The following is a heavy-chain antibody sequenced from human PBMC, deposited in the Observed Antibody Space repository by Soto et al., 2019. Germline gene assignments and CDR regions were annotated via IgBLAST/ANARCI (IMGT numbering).Heavy chain of an antibody. D-gene: IGHD2-21*01. J-gene: IGHJ6*02. CDR1: GFTFSSYA. CDR3: AKTLPVIHNSKLDYYYGMDV. Sequence: GGSLRLSCAASGFTFSSYAMSWVRQAPGKGLEWVSAISGSGGSTYYADSVKGRFTISRDNSKNTLYLQMNSLRAEDTAVYYCAKTLPVIHNSKLDYYYGMDVWGQGTTVTVSS. CDR2: ISGSGGST. V-gene: IGHV3-23*01.